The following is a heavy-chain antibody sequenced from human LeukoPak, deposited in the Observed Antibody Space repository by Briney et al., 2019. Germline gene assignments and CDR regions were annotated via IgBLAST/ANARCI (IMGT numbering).Heavy chain of an antibody. CDR1: GFTFSDYA. CDR2: ISKDGSDK. CDR3: GDFDY. J-gene: IGHJ4*02. Sequence: GGSLRLSCAASGFTFSDYAMHWVRQAPGKGLEWVAVISKDGSDKYYPGSVRGRFTISRDNSKNTIYLQMDSLRAEDTAVYYCGDFDYWGQGTLVTVSS. V-gene: IGHV3-30-3*01.